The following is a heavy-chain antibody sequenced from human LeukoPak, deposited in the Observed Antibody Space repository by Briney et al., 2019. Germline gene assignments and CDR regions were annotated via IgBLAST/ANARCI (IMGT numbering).Heavy chain of an antibody. CDR1: GGSISSYY. Sequence: SETLSLTCTVSGGSISSYYWSWIRQPPGKGLEWIGYIYYSGSTDYNPSLKSRVTISVDTSKNQFSLKLSSVTAADTAVYYCARDSPSGSGLFDYWGQGTLVTVSS. CDR3: ARDSPSGSGLFDY. D-gene: IGHD1-26*01. V-gene: IGHV4-59*01. J-gene: IGHJ4*02. CDR2: IYYSGST.